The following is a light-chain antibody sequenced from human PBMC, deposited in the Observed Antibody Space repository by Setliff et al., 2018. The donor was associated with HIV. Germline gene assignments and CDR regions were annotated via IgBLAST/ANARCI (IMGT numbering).Light chain of an antibody. V-gene: IGLV1-40*01. J-gene: IGLJ1*01. CDR2: ANT. CDR1: SSNIGAGYD. Sequence: QSVLTQPPSVSGAPGQRVIISCTGSSSNIGAGYDVHWYQQLPGTAPKLLIYANTNRPSGAPDRFSGSKSDTSASLAITGLQAEDETDYYCQSYDSSLSGYVFGTGTKVTVL. CDR3: QSYDSSLSGYV.